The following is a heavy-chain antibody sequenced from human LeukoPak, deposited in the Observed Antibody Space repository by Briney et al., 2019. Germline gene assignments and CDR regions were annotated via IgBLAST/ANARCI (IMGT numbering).Heavy chain of an antibody. J-gene: IGHJ4*02. V-gene: IGHV4-59*01. CDR2: IYYSGST. CDR1: GGSISSYY. D-gene: IGHD4-11*01. CDR3: ARSQRGYSIVPSPYGSFDY. Sequence: SETLSLTCTVSGGSISSYYWSWIRQPPGKGLEWIGYIYYSGSTNYSPSLKSRVTISVDTSKNQFSLKLSSVTAADTAVYYCARSQRGYSIVPSPYGSFDYWGQGTLVTVSS.